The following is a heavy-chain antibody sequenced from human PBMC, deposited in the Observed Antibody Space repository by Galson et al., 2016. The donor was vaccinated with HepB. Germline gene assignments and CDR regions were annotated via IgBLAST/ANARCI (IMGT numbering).Heavy chain of an antibody. V-gene: IGHV4-59*02. CDR1: GGSVKYFY. CDR2: TYYTGDT. Sequence: SETLSLTCSVSGGSVKYFYWSWVRQPPGKTLEWIGHTYYTGDTRYNPSLSRRVSISLDTSKNEVSLQLTSATAADTAVYYCAGDIGEGYYGYGVLDFWGPGALVTVSS. D-gene: IGHD3-10*01. J-gene: IGHJ4*02. CDR3: AGDIGEGYYGYGVLDF.